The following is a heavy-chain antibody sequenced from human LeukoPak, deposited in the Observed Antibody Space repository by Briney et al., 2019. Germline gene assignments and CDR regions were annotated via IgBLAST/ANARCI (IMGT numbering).Heavy chain of an antibody. J-gene: IGHJ4*02. CDR2: INGDGRTT. Sequence: GGSLRLSCVASGFTFSSYWMYWVRQAPGKGLVVVYRINGDGRTTDYADSVKGPLTISRDNATNTLDLQMHRLRAEDTAVYYWARAHNNYYGGWYDYWGRGTLVTVSS. V-gene: IGHV3-74*01. D-gene: IGHD4-23*01. CDR3: ARAHNNYYGGWYDY. CDR1: GFTFSSYW.